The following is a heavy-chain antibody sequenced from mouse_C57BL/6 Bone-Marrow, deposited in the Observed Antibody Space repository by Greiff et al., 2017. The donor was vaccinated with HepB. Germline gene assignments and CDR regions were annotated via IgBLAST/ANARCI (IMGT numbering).Heavy chain of an antibody. CDR3: ARSRTTVVDWFAY. CDR2: IDPSDSYT. Sequence: QVQLQQPGAELVKPGASVKLSCKASGYTFTSYWMQWVKQRPGQGLEWIGEIDPSDSYTNYNQKFKGKATLTVDTSSSTAYMQLSSLTSEDSAFYYCARSRTTVVDWFAYWGQGTLVTVSA. V-gene: IGHV1-50*01. CDR1: GYTFTSYW. D-gene: IGHD1-1*01. J-gene: IGHJ3*01.